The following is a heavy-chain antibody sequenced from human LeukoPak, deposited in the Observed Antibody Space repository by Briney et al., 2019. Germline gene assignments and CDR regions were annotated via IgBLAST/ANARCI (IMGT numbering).Heavy chain of an antibody. J-gene: IGHJ4*02. CDR2: IYYSGST. Sequence: PSETLSLTCTVSGGSISSYYWSWIRQPPGKGLEWIGYIYYSGSTNYNPSLKSRVTISVDTSKNQFSLKLSSVTAADTAVYYCARDQPYSSGWPYYFDYWGQGNLVTVSS. CDR3: ARDQPYSSGWPYYFDY. D-gene: IGHD6-19*01. V-gene: IGHV4-59*01. CDR1: GGSISSYY.